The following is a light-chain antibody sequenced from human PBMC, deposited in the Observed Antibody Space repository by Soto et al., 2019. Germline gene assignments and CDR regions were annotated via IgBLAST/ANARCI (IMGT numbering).Light chain of an antibody. CDR1: QSVTSDY. J-gene: IGKJ1*01. CDR3: QQYGRP. CDR2: GAS. V-gene: IGKV3-20*01. Sequence: EIVLTQSPGTLSLSPGERATLSCRASQSVTSDYLAWYQQKPGQAPRLLIHGASSRATGIPDRFSGSGSGTDFTLTISRLEPEDFAVYYCQQYGRPFGQXXXX.